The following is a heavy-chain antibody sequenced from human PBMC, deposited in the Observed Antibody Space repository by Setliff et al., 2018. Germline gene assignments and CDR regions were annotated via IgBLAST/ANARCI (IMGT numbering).Heavy chain of an antibody. J-gene: IGHJ4*02. V-gene: IGHV3-15*01. Sequence: KPGGSLRLSCTASGLTFAGAWMNWVRQAPGKGLEWVARVRSNSVGGTTEYGAPVKGRFTISRDDSKDTVYLQMNDLKTEDTGVYYCTGRTYGHQLGDYWGQGTLVTVSS. CDR1: GLTFAGAW. CDR3: TGRTYGHQLGDY. CDR2: VRSNSVGGTT. D-gene: IGHD3-10*01.